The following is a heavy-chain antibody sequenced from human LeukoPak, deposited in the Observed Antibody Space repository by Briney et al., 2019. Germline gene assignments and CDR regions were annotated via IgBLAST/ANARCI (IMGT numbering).Heavy chain of an antibody. J-gene: IGHJ6*03. D-gene: IGHD3-3*01. CDR2: INPSGGST. CDR3: ARDPHTIFGVVITHYYYYYYMDV. CDR1: GYTFTSYY. Sequence: ASVKVSCKASGYTFTSYYMHWVRQAPGQGLEWMGIINPSGGSTSYAQKFQGRVTMTRDMSTSTVYMELSSLRSEDTAVYYCARDPHTIFGVVITHYYYYYYMDVWGKGTTVTVSS. V-gene: IGHV1-46*01.